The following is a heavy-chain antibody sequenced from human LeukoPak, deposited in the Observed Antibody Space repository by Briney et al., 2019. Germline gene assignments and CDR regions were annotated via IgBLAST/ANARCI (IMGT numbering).Heavy chain of an antibody. CDR1: GFTFSSYA. V-gene: IGHV3-30-3*01. Sequence: GGSLRLSCAASGFTFSSYAMHWVRQAPGKGLEWVAVISYDGSNKYYADSVKGRFTISRDNSKNTLYLQMNSLRAEDTAVYYCARVGVRGDLSYSIDYWGQGTLVTVSS. J-gene: IGHJ4*02. CDR2: ISYDGSNK. D-gene: IGHD3-10*01. CDR3: ARVGVRGDLSYSIDY.